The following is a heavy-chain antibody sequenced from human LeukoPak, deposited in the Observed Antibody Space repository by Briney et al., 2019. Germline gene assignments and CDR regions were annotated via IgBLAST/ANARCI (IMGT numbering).Heavy chain of an antibody. J-gene: IGHJ4*02. Sequence: PGGSLRLSCAASGFTFSNYAMHWVRQAPGKGLEWVAVISYDGGNKYYADSVEGRFTISRDNSKNTLYLQMNSLRPEDTAVYYCVRTDCTGGSCYPNFDYWGQGTLVTVSS. CDR1: GFTFSNYA. CDR2: ISYDGGNK. D-gene: IGHD2-15*01. CDR3: VRTDCTGGSCYPNFDY. V-gene: IGHV3-30*01.